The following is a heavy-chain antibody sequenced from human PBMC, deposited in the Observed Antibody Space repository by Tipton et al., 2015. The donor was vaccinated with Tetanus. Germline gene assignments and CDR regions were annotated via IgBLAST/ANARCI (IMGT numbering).Heavy chain of an antibody. J-gene: IGHJ6*02. V-gene: IGHV4-4*07. CDR2: IYSSGST. CDR1: GGSLSTFY. CDR3: ARDFRERSGTYFPYYYTMDV. Sequence: LRLSCTVSGGSLSTFYWNWIRQPAGKGLEWIGRIYSSGSTNYNPPLKSRVTMSIDTSKNQFSLELTSVTAADTAVYYCARDFRERSGTYFPYYYTMDVWGQGTTVTVSS. D-gene: IGHD1-26*01.